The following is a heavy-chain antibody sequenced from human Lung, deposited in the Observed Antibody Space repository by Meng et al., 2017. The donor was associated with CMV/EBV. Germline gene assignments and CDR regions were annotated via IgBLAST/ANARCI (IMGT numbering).Heavy chain of an antibody. CDR2: IRHDGTNK. Sequence: GESXKISCAASGFRFDDYGMHWVRQTPGKGLEWVAFIRHDGTNKFYGDSVKGRFTISRDNSKNTVYLQMNSLRPEETAVYYCAKDLLLFGGPNAYFDYWGQGXLVTVSS. D-gene: IGHD3-16*01. CDR1: GFRFDDYG. V-gene: IGHV3-30*02. J-gene: IGHJ4*02. CDR3: AKDLLLFGGPNAYFDY.